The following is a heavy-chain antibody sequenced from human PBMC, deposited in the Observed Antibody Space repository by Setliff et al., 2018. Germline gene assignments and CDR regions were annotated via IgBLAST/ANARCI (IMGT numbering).Heavy chain of an antibody. V-gene: IGHV1-18*01. J-gene: IGHJ3*01. Sequence: ASVKVSCKASGYTFTNYGFNWVRQAPGQGLEWMGMIITNTGKTSYPKKFQGRVTMTTDTYTGTGYMELRSLTSDDTAVYFCARFGGSFSSSICYASDLWGQGTMVTVSS. CDR1: GYTFTNYG. CDR3: ARFGGSFSSSICYASDL. CDR2: IITNTGKT. D-gene: IGHD2-2*01.